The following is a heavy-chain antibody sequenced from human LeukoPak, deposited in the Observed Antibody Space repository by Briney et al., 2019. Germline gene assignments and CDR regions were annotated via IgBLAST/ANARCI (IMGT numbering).Heavy chain of an antibody. Sequence: PGGSLRLSCAPSGFTFSGYGMSWVRQAPGKGLEWVSGINCKGCSICYADSVKGRFTISRDNAKYSLYLQMNSLRAEDTALYYCARGVTIFGVVGNGFDIWGQGTLVTVSS. D-gene: IGHD3-3*01. CDR1: GFTFSGYG. V-gene: IGHV3-20*04. J-gene: IGHJ3*02. CDR2: INCKGCSI. CDR3: ARGVTIFGVVGNGFDI.